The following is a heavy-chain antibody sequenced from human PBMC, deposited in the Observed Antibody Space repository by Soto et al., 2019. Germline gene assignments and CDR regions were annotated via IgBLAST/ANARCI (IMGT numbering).Heavy chain of an antibody. CDR1: GYTFTSYG. CDR2: ISAYNGNT. CDR3: ARARPPPHKSYYCYGMDV. V-gene: IGHV1-18*01. J-gene: IGHJ6*02. D-gene: IGHD6-6*01. Sequence: ASVKVSCKASGYTFTSYGISWVRQAPGQGLEWMGWISAYNGNTNYAQKLQGRVTMTTDTSTSTAYMELRSLRSDDTAVYYCARARPPPHKSYYCYGMDVWGQGTTVTVSS.